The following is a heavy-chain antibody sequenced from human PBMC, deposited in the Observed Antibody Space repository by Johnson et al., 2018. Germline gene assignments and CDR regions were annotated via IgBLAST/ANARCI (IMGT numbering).Heavy chain of an antibody. CDR1: GASITSMDYF. Sequence: QVQLQESGPGLVKPSETLSLTCTVSGASITSMDYFWAWVRQPPGKGLEWIGSVFYSGSTYYNPPLKRRVTLSVVTPKSQFSLRLTSVTASDPAVYYCARLHFYSAYYMDVWGSGTTVTVSS. CDR3: ARLHFYSAYYMDV. D-gene: IGHD2-15*01. CDR2: VFYSGST. V-gene: IGHV4-39*07. J-gene: IGHJ6*03.